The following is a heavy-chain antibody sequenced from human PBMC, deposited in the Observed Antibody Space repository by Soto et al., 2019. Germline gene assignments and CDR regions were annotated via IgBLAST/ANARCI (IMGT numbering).Heavy chain of an antibody. Sequence: QVQLVESGGGVVQPGRSLRLSCAASGFTFSSYGMHWVRQAPGKGLEWVAVIWYDGSNKYYADSVKGRFTISRDNSKNTLYLQMNSLRDEDTAVYYCARSARGSSWDIPDHNWFDPWGQGTLVTVSS. D-gene: IGHD6-13*01. CDR1: GFTFSSYG. CDR2: IWYDGSNK. V-gene: IGHV3-33*01. CDR3: ARSARGSSWDIPDHNWFDP. J-gene: IGHJ5*02.